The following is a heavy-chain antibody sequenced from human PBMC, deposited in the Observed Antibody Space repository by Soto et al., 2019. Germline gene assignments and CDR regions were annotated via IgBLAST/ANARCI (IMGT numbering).Heavy chain of an antibody. J-gene: IGHJ4*02. CDR2: ISYDGSNK. CDR3: ARDWVWFGAHPIAY. CDR1: GFTFSNYG. Sequence: QVQLVESGGGVVQPGGSLRLSCAASGFTFSNYGMHWVRQAPGKGLEWVAVISYDGSNKYYADSVKGRFTISRDNSKNTLYLPMNSLTTEDTAVYYCARDWVWFGAHPIAYWGQGTLVTVSS. V-gene: IGHV3-30*03. D-gene: IGHD3-10*01.